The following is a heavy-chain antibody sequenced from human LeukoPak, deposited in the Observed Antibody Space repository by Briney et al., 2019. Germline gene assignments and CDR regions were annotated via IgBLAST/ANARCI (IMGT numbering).Heavy chain of an antibody. CDR2: IYYSGST. CDR3: ARDMPDYYDSSTGCFDY. V-gene: IGHV4-59*01. D-gene: IGHD3-22*01. Sequence: SETLSLTCTVSGGSISSYYWSWIRQPPGKGLEWIGYIYYSGSTNYNPSLESRVTISVDTSKNQFSLKLSSVTAADTAVYYCARDMPDYYDSSTGCFDYWGQGTLVTVSS. J-gene: IGHJ4*02. CDR1: GGSISSYY.